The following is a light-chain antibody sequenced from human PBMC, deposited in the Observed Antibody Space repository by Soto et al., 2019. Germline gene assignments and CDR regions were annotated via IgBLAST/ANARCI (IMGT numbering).Light chain of an antibody. J-gene: IGLJ3*02. CDR2: GNS. V-gene: IGLV1-40*01. Sequence: QSVLTQPPSVSGAPGQRVTISCTGSSSNIGAGYDVNWYQQLPETAPKLLIYGNSNRPSGVPDRFSGSKYDTSASRAITGIQAEDEADYYCLAYDSTLSGSVFGGGTTLPVL. CDR1: SSNIGAGYD. CDR3: LAYDSTLSGSV.